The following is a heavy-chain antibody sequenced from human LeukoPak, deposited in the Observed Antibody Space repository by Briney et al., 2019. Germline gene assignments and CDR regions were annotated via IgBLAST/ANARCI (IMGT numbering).Heavy chain of an antibody. CDR3: TRVRHGDYFDY. CDR1: GFSISDHY. D-gene: IGHD4-17*01. CDR2: VRNKPNGYTT. J-gene: IGHJ4*02. Sequence: GGSLRLSCAASGFSISDHYMDWVRQAPGKGLEWVGRVRNKPNGYTTDYGTSVKGRFTISRDDSKNSLYLQMNRLTGEDTAVYYCTRVRHGDYFDYWGQGALVSVSS. V-gene: IGHV3-72*01.